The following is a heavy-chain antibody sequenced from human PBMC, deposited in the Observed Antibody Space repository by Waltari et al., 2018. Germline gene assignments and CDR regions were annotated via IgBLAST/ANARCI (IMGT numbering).Heavy chain of an antibody. J-gene: IGHJ4*02. D-gene: IGHD3-3*01. V-gene: IGHV4-34*01. Sequence: QVQLQQWGAGLLTPSETLSLTCAVYGGSFSGYYWSWIRPPPGKGLAWIGEINHSGSTNYNPSLKSRVTISVDTSKNQFSLKLSSVTAADTAVYYCARARLRFLEWLSLTGEYYFDYWGQGTLVTVSS. CDR2: INHSGST. CDR3: ARARLRFLEWLSLTGEYYFDY. CDR1: GGSFSGYY.